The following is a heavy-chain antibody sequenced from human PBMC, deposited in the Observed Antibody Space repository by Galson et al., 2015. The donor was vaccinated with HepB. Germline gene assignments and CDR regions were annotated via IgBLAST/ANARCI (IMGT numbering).Heavy chain of an antibody. CDR1: GFIVRSNY. J-gene: IGHJ4*02. D-gene: IGHD5-24*01. CDR3: AGPNGYLRY. Sequence: SLRLSCAASGFIVRSNYMSWVRQAPGKGLEWVSVIHSDGSTYYADSVKGRFTISRDHSKNTLNLQMNSLRADDTAVYYCAGPNGYLRYWGQGTLVTVSS. V-gene: IGHV3-53*01. CDR2: IHSDGST.